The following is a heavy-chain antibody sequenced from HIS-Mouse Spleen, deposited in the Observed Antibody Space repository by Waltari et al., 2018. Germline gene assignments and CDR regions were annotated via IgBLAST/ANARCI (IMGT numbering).Heavy chain of an antibody. CDR3: AAPGYSSSWYAFDI. CDR2: IYYSGST. CDR1: GGSISSYY. D-gene: IGHD6-13*01. Sequence: QVQLQESGPGLVKPSETLSLTCTVSGGSISSYYWRWIRQPPGKGLEWIGYIYYSGSTNYNPSLKIRVTISVDTSKNQFSLKLSSVTAADTAVYYCAAPGYSSSWYAFDIWGQGTMVTVSS. V-gene: IGHV4-59*08. J-gene: IGHJ3*02.